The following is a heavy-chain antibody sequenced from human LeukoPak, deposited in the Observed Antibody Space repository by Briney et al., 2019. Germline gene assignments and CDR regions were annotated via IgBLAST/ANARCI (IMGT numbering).Heavy chain of an antibody. CDR3: ARGRLKQQLVRGYYYYMDV. CDR2: ISSSSSYI. Sequence: PGGSLRLSCAASGFTFSSYSMNWVRQAPGKGREWVSSISSSSSYIYYADSVKGRFTISKDNAKNSLYLQMNSLRAEDTAVYYCARGRLKQQLVRGYYYYMDVWGKGTTVTVSS. CDR1: GFTFSSYS. D-gene: IGHD6-13*01. J-gene: IGHJ6*03. V-gene: IGHV3-21*01.